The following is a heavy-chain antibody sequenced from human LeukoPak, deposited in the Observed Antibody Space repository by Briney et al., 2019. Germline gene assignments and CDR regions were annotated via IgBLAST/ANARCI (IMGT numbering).Heavy chain of an antibody. Sequence: PSETLSLTCTVSGVSISSYYWNWIRQTPAKGLEWIGYISYSGTTNYNPSLKSRGTISVDTSKNQLSLSLTSMTAADPAIYYCASGETQLWSPFDYWGQGILVTVSS. CDR1: GVSISSYY. CDR3: ASGETQLWSPFDY. CDR2: ISYSGTT. V-gene: IGHV4-59*01. J-gene: IGHJ4*02. D-gene: IGHD5-18*01.